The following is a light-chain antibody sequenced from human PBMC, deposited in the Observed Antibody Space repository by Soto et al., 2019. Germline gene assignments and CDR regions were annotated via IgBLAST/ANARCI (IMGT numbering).Light chain of an antibody. J-gene: IGKJ1*01. CDR3: QQYNNWPQT. CDR1: QSVDSY. V-gene: IGKV3-11*01. CDR2: GAS. Sequence: EIVLTQSPASLSLSPGERATLSCRASQSVDSYLVWYQQKPGQAPRLLIFGASNRATGIPARFSGSGSGTDFTLTINSLEPEDFAVYYCQQYNNWPQTFGQGTKVDIK.